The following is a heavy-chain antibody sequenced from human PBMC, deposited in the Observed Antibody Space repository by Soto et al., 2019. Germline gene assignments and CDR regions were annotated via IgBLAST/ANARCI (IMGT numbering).Heavy chain of an antibody. CDR2: IKEDGSEK. V-gene: IGHV3-7*01. J-gene: IGHJ3*02. CDR1: RFSFHKYW. Sequence: EVQLVESGGALVQPGGSLRLSCAASRFSFHKYWMSWVRQAPGKGLEWVANIKEDGSEKYYVDSVKGRFTISRDNAKNSLYLQMNSLRVEDTAMYYCTRDQDDSSDAFDIWGLGTPVTVSS. D-gene: IGHD3-3*01. CDR3: TRDQDDSSDAFDI.